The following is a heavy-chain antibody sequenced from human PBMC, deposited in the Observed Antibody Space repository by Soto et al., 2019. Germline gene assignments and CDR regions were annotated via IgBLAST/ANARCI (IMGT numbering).Heavy chain of an antibody. CDR1: GFTFSSYS. J-gene: IGHJ3*02. D-gene: IGHD3-10*01. CDR3: ARDPYGSGTYYNSALDI. CDR2: ISSSSSTI. Sequence: EVQLVESGGGLVQPGGSLRLSCAASGFTFSSYSMSWVRQAPGKGLAWVSYISSSSSTIYYADSVKGRFTISRDNAKNSLYLQMNSLRAEDSAVYYCARDPYGSGTYYNSALDISGHGTMVTVSS. V-gene: IGHV3-48*01.